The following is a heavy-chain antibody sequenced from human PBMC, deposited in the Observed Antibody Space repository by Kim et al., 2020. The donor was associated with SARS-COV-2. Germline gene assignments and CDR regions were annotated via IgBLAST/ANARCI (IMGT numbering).Heavy chain of an antibody. D-gene: IGHD1-26*01. CDR2: IYYSGST. CDR1: GGSMSSYY. CDR3: ATSGGYGGRLGY. V-gene: IGHV4-59*08. Sequence: SETLSLTCTVSGGSMSSYYWSWIRQPPGKGLEWIGYIYYSGSTNYNPSLKSRVTISLDASNNQFSLKLSSVTAADTAVFYCATSGGYGGRLGYWGQGTV. J-gene: IGHJ4*02.